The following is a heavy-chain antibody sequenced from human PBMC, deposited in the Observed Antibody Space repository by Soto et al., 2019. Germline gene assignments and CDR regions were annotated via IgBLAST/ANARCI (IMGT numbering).Heavy chain of an antibody. CDR3: AKHCGGDCSNGFDI. CDR2: MTPSDGST. V-gene: IGHV1-46*02. D-gene: IGHD2-21*02. J-gene: IGHJ3*02. Sequence: ASVKVSCKTSADIFNNYYMHWVRQAPGQGLEWMGVMTPSDGSTNYAQSFQGRVTMTRGTSTRTVYVELSSLRSEDTAVYYCAKHCGGDCSNGFDIWGQGTKVTVSS. CDR1: ADIFNNYY.